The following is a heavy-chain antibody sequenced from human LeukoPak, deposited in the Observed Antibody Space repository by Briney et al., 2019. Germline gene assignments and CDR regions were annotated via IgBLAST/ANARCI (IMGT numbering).Heavy chain of an antibody. CDR1: GYTFTGHY. D-gene: IGHD4-17*01. CDR2: INPNSGGT. CDR3: ARGWRTTVTTAGY. Sequence: ASVKVSCKASGYTFTGHYMHWVRQAPGQGLEWMGWINPNSGGTNYAQKFQGRVTMTRDTSISTAYMELSRLRSDDTAVYYCARGWRTTVTTAGYWGQGTLVTSPQ. V-gene: IGHV1-2*02. J-gene: IGHJ4*02.